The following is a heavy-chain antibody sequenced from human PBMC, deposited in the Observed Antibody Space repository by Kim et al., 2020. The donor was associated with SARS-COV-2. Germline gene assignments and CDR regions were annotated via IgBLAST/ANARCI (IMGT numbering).Heavy chain of an antibody. CDR2: IYYSGST. CDR1: GGSISSSSYY. V-gene: IGHV4-39*01. D-gene: IGHD6-13*01. CDR3: ARPLGAAAGFDP. J-gene: IGHJ5*02. Sequence: SETLSLTCTVSGGSISSSSYYWGWIRQPPGKGLEWIGSIYYSGSTYYNPSLKSRVTISVDTSKNQFSLKLSSVTAADTAVYYCARPLGAAAGFDPWGQGTLVTVSS.